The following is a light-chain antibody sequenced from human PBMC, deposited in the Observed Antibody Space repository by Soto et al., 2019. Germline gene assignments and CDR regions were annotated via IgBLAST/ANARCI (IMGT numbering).Light chain of an antibody. J-gene: IGKJ2*01. Sequence: EIVLTQSPGTLSLSPGERATLSCRASQSVSSSYLAWYQQKSGQAPRLLIYGASSMATGIPDRFSGSGSGTDFTLTISRLEPEDFVVYYCQQYGSSPNTFGQGTKLEIK. CDR1: QSVSSSY. CDR2: GAS. V-gene: IGKV3-20*01. CDR3: QQYGSSPNT.